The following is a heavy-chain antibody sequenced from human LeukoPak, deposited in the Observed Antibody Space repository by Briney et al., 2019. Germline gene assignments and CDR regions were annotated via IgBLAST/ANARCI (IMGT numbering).Heavy chain of an antibody. D-gene: IGHD3-22*01. CDR3: ARSPLPAVPYYYDSYDY. CDR2: IIPILGIA. Sequence: ASVKVSCKASGGTFSSYAISWARQAPGQGLEWMGRIIPILGIANYAQKFQGRVTITADKSTSTAYMELSSLRSEDTAVYYCARSPLPAVPYYYDSYDYWGQGTLVTVSS. CDR1: GGTFSSYA. V-gene: IGHV1-69*04. J-gene: IGHJ4*02.